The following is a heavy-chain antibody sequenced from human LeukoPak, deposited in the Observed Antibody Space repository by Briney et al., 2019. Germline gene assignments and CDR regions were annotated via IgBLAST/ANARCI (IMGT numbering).Heavy chain of an antibody. CDR3: TTDLSAVAGTFDY. CDR2: IKSKPDGGTT. Sequence: GGSLLLSCAASGFTFSNAWMSWVRQAPGKGLKWVGRIKSKPDGGTTDYAAPVKGRFTISRDDSRNTLYLQMNSLTSEDTAVYYCTTDLSAVAGTFDYWGQGTLVTVSS. D-gene: IGHD6-19*01. CDR1: GFTFSNAW. J-gene: IGHJ4*02. V-gene: IGHV3-15*01.